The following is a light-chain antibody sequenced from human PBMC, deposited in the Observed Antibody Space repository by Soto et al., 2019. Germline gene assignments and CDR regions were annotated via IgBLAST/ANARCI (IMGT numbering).Light chain of an antibody. Sequence: DIQMTQSPSTLCASVGDRVTMTCRASQTISSWLAWYQQKPGKAPKLLIYKASTLKSGVPSRFSGSGSGTEFTLTISSLQPDDFATYYCQHYNSYSEAFGQGTKGDIK. CDR1: QTISSW. CDR3: QHYNSYSEA. CDR2: KAS. J-gene: IGKJ1*01. V-gene: IGKV1-5*03.